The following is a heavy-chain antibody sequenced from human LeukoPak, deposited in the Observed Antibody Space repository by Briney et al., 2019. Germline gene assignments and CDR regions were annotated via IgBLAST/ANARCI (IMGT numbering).Heavy chain of an antibody. CDR1: GLIASDDY. V-gene: IGHV3-66*01. J-gene: IGHJ4*02. CDR2: IYSGGAT. D-gene: IGHD2-2*01. CDR3: ARASSDGVVPAATSFDF. Sequence: GGSLRLSCAASGLIASDDYMSWVRQAPGKGLEWVSVIYSGGATYYADSVKGRFTIPRDNSKNTWYLQMNSLRAEDTAVYYCARASSDGVVPAATSFDFWGQGTLVTVSS.